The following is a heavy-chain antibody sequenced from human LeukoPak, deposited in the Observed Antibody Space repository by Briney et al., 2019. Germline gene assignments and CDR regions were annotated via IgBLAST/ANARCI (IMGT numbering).Heavy chain of an antibody. CDR2: INYRGST. CDR1: GGPFSGNY. J-gene: IGHJ4*02. D-gene: IGHD1-26*01. Sequence: SETLSLTCAAYGGPFSGNYWSWVRQPPGKGLEWIGEINYRGSTNYNPSLKSRVTISVDTSKNQFSLEVNSVTAADTAVYYCARVPESVGINYFDSWGQGTLVTVSS. CDR3: ARVPESVGINYFDS. V-gene: IGHV4-34*01.